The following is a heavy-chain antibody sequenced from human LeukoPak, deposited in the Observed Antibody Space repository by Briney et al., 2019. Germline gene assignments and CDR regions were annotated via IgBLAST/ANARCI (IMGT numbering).Heavy chain of an antibody. CDR3: ARDHVVVIRSSRYYYMDV. Sequence: SETLSLTCTVSGGSISSYYWSWIRQPPGKGLEWIGYIYYSGSTNYNPSLRSRVTISVDTSKNQFSLKLSSVTAADTAVYYCARDHVVVIRSSRYYYMDVWGKGTTVTVSS. CDR2: IYYSGST. D-gene: IGHD2-21*01. J-gene: IGHJ6*03. V-gene: IGHV4-59*01. CDR1: GGSISSYY.